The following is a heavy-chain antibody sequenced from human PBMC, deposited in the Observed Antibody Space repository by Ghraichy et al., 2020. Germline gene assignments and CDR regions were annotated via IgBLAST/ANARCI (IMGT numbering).Heavy chain of an antibody. D-gene: IGHD3-22*01. CDR1: GFTFSSYA. CDR3: AKGRYYDTNGDFFDY. V-gene: IGHV3-23*01. CDR2: ISGSGGGT. J-gene: IGHJ4*02. Sequence: GGSLRLSCAASGFTFSSYAMSWVRQAPGKGLEWVSTISGSGGGTYYADSVKGRFTFSRDNSKNTLYLQMDSLRVEDTAVYYCAKGRYYDTNGDFFDYWGQGTLVTVSS.